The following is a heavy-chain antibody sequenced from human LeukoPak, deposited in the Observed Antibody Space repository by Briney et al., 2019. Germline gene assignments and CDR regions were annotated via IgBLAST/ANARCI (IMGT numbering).Heavy chain of an antibody. CDR3: ARVPKGSGYFDY. V-gene: IGHV4-59*01. J-gene: IGHJ4*02. D-gene: IGHD3-10*01. CDR1: GGSISSYY. CDR2: IYYSENA. Sequence: PSETLSLTCTVSGGSISSYYWSWIRQPPGKGLEWIGYIYYSENANYNPSLKSRVTISVDTSKNQFSLKLSSVTAADTAVYYCARVPKGSGYFDYWDRGTLVTVSS.